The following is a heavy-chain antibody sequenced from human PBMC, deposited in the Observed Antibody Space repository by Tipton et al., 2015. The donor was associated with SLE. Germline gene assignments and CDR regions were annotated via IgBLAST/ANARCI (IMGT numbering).Heavy chain of an antibody. J-gene: IGHJ4*02. V-gene: IGHV4-39*01. D-gene: IGHD2-15*01. CDR2: IYGRGFS. Sequence: TLSLTCTVSGGSISSSSYSWAWIRQPPGKGLEWIGNIYGRGFSSSNPSLKSRVTMSVDTSKNQFSLKVTSVTATDTGVYYCARHSTGGIVSGGFDYWGQGTLVTVSS. CDR1: GGSISSSSYS. CDR3: ARHSTGGIVSGGFDY.